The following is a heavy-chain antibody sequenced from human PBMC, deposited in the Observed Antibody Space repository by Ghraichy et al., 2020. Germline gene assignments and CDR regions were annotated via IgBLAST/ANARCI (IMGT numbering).Heavy chain of an antibody. CDR2: INPSGGRP. CDR3: ARDAPETVVVVAATTGMDV. CDR1: GYTFGNYY. Sequence: ASVKVSCRASGYTFGNYYISWVRQAPGQGLEWMGIINPSGGRPTYAQRFRGRVTMTSDTSTSTIYMELSSLRSEDTAVYYCARDAPETVVVVAATTGMDVWGQGTTVTVSS. D-gene: IGHD2-15*01. V-gene: IGHV1-46*01. J-gene: IGHJ6*02.